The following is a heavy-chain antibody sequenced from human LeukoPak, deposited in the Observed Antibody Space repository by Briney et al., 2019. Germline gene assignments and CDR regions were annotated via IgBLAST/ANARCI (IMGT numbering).Heavy chain of an antibody. CDR2: ISSSSTYI. V-gene: IGHV3-21*06. Sequence: GGSLRPSCAASGFTFSSYTMNWVRQAPGKGLEWVSSISSSSTYIYYADSVKGRFTISRDNAKNSLYLQMNSLRAEDTAVYYCARVASSGYWDYWGQGTLVTVSS. CDR1: GFTFSSYT. D-gene: IGHD3-22*01. J-gene: IGHJ4*02. CDR3: ARVASSGYWDY.